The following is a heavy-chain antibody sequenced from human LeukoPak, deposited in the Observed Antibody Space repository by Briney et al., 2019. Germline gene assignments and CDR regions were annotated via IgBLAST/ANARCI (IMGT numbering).Heavy chain of an antibody. V-gene: IGHV4-59*07. Sequence: PSDPLSLTCTVSGGPISSYYWIWIRQPPGKGLEWIGYIYYSGSNNYHPALKSRVTISVDASKNQYSLKLSSVTAADTAVYYCASKRIYGDGYFQHWGQGTLVTVSS. CDR2: IYYSGSN. CDR3: ASKRIYGDGYFQH. CDR1: GGPISSYY. J-gene: IGHJ1*01. D-gene: IGHD4-17*01.